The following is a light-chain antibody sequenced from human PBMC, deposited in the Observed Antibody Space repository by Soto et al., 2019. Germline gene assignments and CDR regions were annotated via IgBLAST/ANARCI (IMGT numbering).Light chain of an antibody. V-gene: IGKV3-11*01. Sequence: EIGFRHALTHPFLSSREKNTPSCRAHQSVSSYLAWYQQKPVQAPRLLIYDASNRATGIPARFSGSGSWTDFTLTISSLEPEDFAVYYCQQRSNWPPITFGQGTRLEIK. J-gene: IGKJ5*01. CDR3: QQRSNWPPIT. CDR1: QSVSSY. CDR2: DAS.